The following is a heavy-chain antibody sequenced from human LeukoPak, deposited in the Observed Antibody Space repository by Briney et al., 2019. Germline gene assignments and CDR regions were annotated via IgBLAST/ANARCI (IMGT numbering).Heavy chain of an antibody. CDR2: ISGSGGST. V-gene: IGHV3-23*01. Sequence: GGSLRLSCAASGFPFSSYAMSWVRQAPGKGLEWVSAISGSGGSTYYADSVKGRFTISRDNSKNTLYLQMNSLRAEDTAVYYCARLYYDYVWGSLYYFDYWGQGTLVTVSS. CDR1: GFPFSSYA. D-gene: IGHD3-16*01. J-gene: IGHJ4*02. CDR3: ARLYYDYVWGSLYYFDY.